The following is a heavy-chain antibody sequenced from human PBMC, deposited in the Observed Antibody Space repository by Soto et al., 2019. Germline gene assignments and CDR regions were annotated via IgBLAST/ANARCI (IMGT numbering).Heavy chain of an antibody. Sequence: ASVKVSCKASGGTFSSYAISWVRQAPGQGLEWMGGIIPIFGTANYAQKFQGRVTITADESTSTAYMELRGLRSDDTAVYYCARIGVSSGHESPDFDSWGQGTLVTVSS. CDR3: ARIGVSSGHESPDFDS. V-gene: IGHV1-69*13. CDR2: IIPIFGTA. J-gene: IGHJ4*02. D-gene: IGHD3-16*01. CDR1: GGTFSSYA.